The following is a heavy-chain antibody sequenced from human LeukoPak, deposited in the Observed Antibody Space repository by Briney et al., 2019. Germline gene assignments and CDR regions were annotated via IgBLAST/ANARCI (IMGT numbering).Heavy chain of an antibody. D-gene: IGHD3-10*01. Sequence: SETLSLTCTVSGGSISSYYWSWIRQPPGKGLEWIGYIYYSGSTNYNPSLKSRVTISVDTSKNQFSLKLSSVTAADTAVYYCARDSDPNWFDPWGQGTLVTVSS. J-gene: IGHJ5*02. CDR2: IYYSGST. CDR3: ARDSDPNWFDP. CDR1: GGSISSYY. V-gene: IGHV4-59*01.